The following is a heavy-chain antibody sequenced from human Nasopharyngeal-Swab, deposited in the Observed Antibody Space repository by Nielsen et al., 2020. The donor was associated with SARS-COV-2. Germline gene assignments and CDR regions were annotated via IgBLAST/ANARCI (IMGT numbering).Heavy chain of an antibody. Sequence: GGSLRLSCAASGFTFSSYSVNWVRQAPGKGLEWVSSISSSSSYKYYADSVKGRFTISRDNSNNLLYLQMNNLRAEDTAVYYYARDSGIGAYFYYGMDVWGQGTTVTVSS. CDR2: ISSSSSYK. CDR3: ARDSGIGAYFYYGMDV. V-gene: IGHV3-21*06. J-gene: IGHJ6*02. D-gene: IGHD3-10*01. CDR1: GFTFSSYS.